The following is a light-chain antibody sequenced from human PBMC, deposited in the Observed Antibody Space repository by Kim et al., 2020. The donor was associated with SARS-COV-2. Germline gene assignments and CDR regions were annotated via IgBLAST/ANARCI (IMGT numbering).Light chain of an antibody. CDR3: KKYNSAPWT. V-gene: IGKV1-27*01. Sequence: DIQMTQSPSSLSASVGDRVTITCRARQGISNYLAWYQQRPGKVPKLLIYAASTLQSGVPSRFSGSGSGTDFTLTISSLQPEDVATYYCKKYNSAPWTFGQGTKVDIK. J-gene: IGKJ1*01. CDR2: AAS. CDR1: QGISNY.